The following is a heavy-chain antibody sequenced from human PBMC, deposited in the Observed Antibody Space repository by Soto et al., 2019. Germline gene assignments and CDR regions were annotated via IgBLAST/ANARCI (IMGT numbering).Heavy chain of an antibody. CDR2: LYFNGGT. Sequence: QVQLQESGPGLVKPSQTLSLTCNVSGGPINSPDYYWTWIRQSPGKGLEWIGYLYFNGGTQYNPSLRTPISMSLDTSKKHFSLKMRSVTGADTAVYYCARGIIKYSSWDDPHTWFDAWGQGALVTVAS. V-gene: IGHV4-30-4*01. CDR3: ARGIIKYSSWDDPHTWFDA. CDR1: GGPINSPDYY. J-gene: IGHJ5*02. D-gene: IGHD6-6*01.